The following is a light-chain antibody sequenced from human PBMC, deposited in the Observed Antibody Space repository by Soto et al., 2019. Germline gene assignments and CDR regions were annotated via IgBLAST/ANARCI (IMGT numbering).Light chain of an antibody. CDR1: QSVSSSY. Sequence: EIVLTQSPGTLSLSPGERATLSCRASQSVSSSYLAWYQQKLGQAPRLLIYGASSRATGIPDRLSGSGSGTDFTLTISRLESEDFAVYYCQQYGSSPLLTFGGGTKVEIK. J-gene: IGKJ4*01. CDR2: GAS. V-gene: IGKV3-20*01. CDR3: QQYGSSPLLT.